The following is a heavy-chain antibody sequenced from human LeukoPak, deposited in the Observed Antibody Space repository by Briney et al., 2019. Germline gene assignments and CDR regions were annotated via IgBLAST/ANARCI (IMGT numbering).Heavy chain of an antibody. CDR2: IYRGGET. CDR3: VRSEVRVTDGAVDD. CDR1: GFSVSFTY. V-gene: IGHV3-53*01. D-gene: IGHD2-8*02. Sequence: GGSLRLSCAASGFSVSFTYMSWVRQSPGKGLEWVSVIYRGGETSYANSVKGRFTISRDNSKNTLYLQMNNLRAEDTAVYYCVRSEVRVTDGAVDDWGQGTLVAVSS. J-gene: IGHJ4*02.